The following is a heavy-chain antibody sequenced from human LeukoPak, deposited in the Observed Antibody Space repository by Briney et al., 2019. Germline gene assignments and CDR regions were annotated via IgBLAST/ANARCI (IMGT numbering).Heavy chain of an antibody. CDR3: ARDRPHGSYLDFDY. D-gene: IGHD1-26*01. J-gene: IGHJ4*02. Sequence: GGSLRLSCAASGFTVSSNFMSWVRQAPGKGLEWVSVIYNDGSTYYADSVKGGFTISRDNSKNTLYLQMNSLRAEDTAVYYCARDRPHGSYLDFDYWGQETLVTVSS. V-gene: IGHV3-66*01. CDR2: IYNDGST. CDR1: GFTVSSNF.